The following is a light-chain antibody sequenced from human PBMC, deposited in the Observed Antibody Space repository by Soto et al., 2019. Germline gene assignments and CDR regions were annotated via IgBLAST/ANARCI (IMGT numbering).Light chain of an antibody. V-gene: IGLV3-1*01. CDR3: QAWDSKTVV. J-gene: IGLJ2*01. Sequence: SYELTQPPSVSVSPGQTARITCSGDKLGDKYASWYQQKPGQSPVVVIYQDRKRPSGIPERFSGSNSGNTATLTISGTQAMDEADYYCQAWDSKTVVFGGGTKVTVL. CDR1: KLGDKY. CDR2: QDR.